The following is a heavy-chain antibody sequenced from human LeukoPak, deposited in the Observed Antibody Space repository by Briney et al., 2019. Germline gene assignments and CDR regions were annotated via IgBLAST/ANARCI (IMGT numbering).Heavy chain of an antibody. D-gene: IGHD1-1*01. J-gene: IGHJ4*02. CDR3: AKIDMWNPAY. Sequence: GSLRLSCAASGFTVSNSYMAWVRQAPGKGLEWVSSIYNDGSTVYADSVKGRFTISRDNPKNTLYLQMNSLRGDDTSVYYCAKIDMWNPAYWGQGTLVTVSS. CDR2: IYNDGST. CDR1: GFTVSNSY. V-gene: IGHV3-66*02.